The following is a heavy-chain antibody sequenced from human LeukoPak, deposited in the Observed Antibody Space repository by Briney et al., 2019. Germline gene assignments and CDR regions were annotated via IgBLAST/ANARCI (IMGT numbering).Heavy chain of an antibody. CDR3: ARENRGILSDAFDI. Sequence: GGSLRLSCAASGFTVSSNYMSWVRQAPGKGLEWVSVIYSGGSTYYADSVKGRFTISRDNSKNTLYLQMNSLRAEDTAVYYCARENRGILSDAFDIWGQGTMVTVSS. CDR1: GFTVSSNY. V-gene: IGHV3-66*02. J-gene: IGHJ3*02. D-gene: IGHD6-13*01. CDR2: IYSGGST.